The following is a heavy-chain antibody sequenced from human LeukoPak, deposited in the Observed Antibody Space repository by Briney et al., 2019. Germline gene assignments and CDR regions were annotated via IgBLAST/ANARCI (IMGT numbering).Heavy chain of an antibody. J-gene: IGHJ4*02. Sequence: SEALSLTCTVSAGSISSYYWSWIRQPPGKGLEWIGYIYYSGSTNYNPSLKSRVTMSVDTSKNQFSLKLSSVTAADTAVYYCAGGTTPLDHWGQGTLVTVSS. V-gene: IGHV4-59*01. CDR3: AGGTTPLDH. D-gene: IGHD1-7*01. CDR2: IYYSGST. CDR1: AGSISSYY.